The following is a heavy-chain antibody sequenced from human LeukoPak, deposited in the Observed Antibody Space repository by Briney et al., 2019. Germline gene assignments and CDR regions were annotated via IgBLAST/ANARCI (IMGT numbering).Heavy chain of an antibody. D-gene: IGHD1-26*01. J-gene: IGHJ3*02. CDR1: GFTFSSYSM. CDR2: IYHSGST. V-gene: IGHV4-4*02. CDR3: ARDKWEPRYAFDI. Sequence: SGGSLRLSCAASGFTFSSYSMNWVRQAPGKGLEWIGEIYHSGSTNYNPSLKSRVTISVDKSKTQFSLKLSSVTAADTAVYYCARDKWEPRYAFDIWGQGTMVTVSS.